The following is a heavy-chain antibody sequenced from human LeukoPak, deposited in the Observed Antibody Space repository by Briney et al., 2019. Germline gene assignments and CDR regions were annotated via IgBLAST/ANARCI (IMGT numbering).Heavy chain of an antibody. Sequence: GGSLRLSCAASGFTFSSSSMNWVRQAPGKGLEWVSSISSSSSYIYYADSVKGRFTISRDNSKNTLYLQMNSLRAEDTAVYYCAKPLSSSSLGSFDYWGQGTLVTVSS. CDR1: GFTFSSSS. CDR2: ISSSSSYI. D-gene: IGHD6-6*01. J-gene: IGHJ4*02. V-gene: IGHV3-21*04. CDR3: AKPLSSSSLGSFDY.